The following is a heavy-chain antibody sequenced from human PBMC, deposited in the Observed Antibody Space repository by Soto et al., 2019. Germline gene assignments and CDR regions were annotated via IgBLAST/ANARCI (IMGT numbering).Heavy chain of an antibody. CDR1: GFTFSSYA. CDR2: ISGSGGST. CDR3: AKEGDILTSSDAFDI. Sequence: EVQLLESGGGLVQPGGSLRLSCAASGFTFSSYAMSWVRQAPGKGLEWVSAISGSGGSTYYADSVKGRFTISRDNSKNTRYLQITSLRAEDTAVYYCAKEGDILTSSDAFDIWGQGTMVTVSS. D-gene: IGHD3-9*01. J-gene: IGHJ3*02. V-gene: IGHV3-23*01.